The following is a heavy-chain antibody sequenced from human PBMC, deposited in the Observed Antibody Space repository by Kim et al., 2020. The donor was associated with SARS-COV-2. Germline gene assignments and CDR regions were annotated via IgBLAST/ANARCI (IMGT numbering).Heavy chain of an antibody. Sequence: GGSLRLSCAASGFTFSGSAMHWVRQASGKGLEWVGRIRSKANTYATAYAASVKGRFTISRDDSKNTAYLHMNSLKTEDTAVYYCTRVSTPNPFDYWGQGTLVTVSS. V-gene: IGHV3-73*01. CDR1: GFTFSGSA. J-gene: IGHJ4*02. CDR2: IRSKANTYAT. D-gene: IGHD4-4*01. CDR3: TRVSTPNPFDY.